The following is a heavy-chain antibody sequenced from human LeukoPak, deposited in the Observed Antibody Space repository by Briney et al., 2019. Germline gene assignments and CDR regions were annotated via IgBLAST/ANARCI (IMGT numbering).Heavy chain of an antibody. J-gene: IGHJ4*02. D-gene: IGHD3-3*01. CDR2: VRRGGSPT. Sequence: GGSLRLSCAPSGFTFTDFEMNWVRQARGGGLEWLSHVRRGGSPTHYADSVEGRFDIPRDNARNSQSLQINHLKAEDTAIYYCTRVGVSDDFWGRGTLVTVSS. CDR3: TRVGVSDDF. V-gene: IGHV3-48*03. CDR1: GFTFTDFE.